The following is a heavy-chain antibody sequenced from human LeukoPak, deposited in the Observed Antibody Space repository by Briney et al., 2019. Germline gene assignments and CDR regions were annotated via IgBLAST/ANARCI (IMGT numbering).Heavy chain of an antibody. J-gene: IGHJ4*02. CDR1: GYSISSGYY. CDR2: IYHSGST. V-gene: IGHV4-38-2*01. Sequence: SETLSLTCVVSGYSISSGYYWGWIRQPPGKGLGWSGSIYHSGSTYYNPSLKSRVTISVDTSKNQFSLKLSSVTAADTAVYYCAGVSASSGWYDFDYWGQGTLVTVSS. D-gene: IGHD6-19*01. CDR3: AGVSASSGWYDFDY.